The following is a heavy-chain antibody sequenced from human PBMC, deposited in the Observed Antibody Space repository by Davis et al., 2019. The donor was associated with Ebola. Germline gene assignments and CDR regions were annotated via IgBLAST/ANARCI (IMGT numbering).Heavy chain of an antibody. V-gene: IGHV1-3*01. J-gene: IGHJ4*02. D-gene: IGHD6-13*01. Sequence: ASVKVSCKTSGYTFTSYAMHWVRQAPGQRLEWMGWINAGNGNTKYSQKFQGRVTITRDTSASTAYMELSSLRSEDTAVYYCARDGGRGSAAAGTCLDYWGQGTLVTVSS. CDR3: ARDGGRGSAAAGTCLDY. CDR2: INAGNGNT. CDR1: GYTFTSYA.